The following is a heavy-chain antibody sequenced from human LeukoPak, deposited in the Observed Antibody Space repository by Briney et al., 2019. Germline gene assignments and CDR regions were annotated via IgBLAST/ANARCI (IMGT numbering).Heavy chain of an antibody. Sequence: GGSLRLSCAASGFTFSSYAMHWVRQAPGKGLEWVAVISYDGSNKYYADSVKGRFTISRDNSKNTLYLQMNSLRAEDTAVYYCARGVGPIAAAGRGNWFDPWGQGTLVTVSS. V-gene: IGHV3-30-3*01. CDR1: GFTFSSYA. D-gene: IGHD6-13*01. CDR2: ISYDGSNK. J-gene: IGHJ5*02. CDR3: ARGVGPIAAAGRGNWFDP.